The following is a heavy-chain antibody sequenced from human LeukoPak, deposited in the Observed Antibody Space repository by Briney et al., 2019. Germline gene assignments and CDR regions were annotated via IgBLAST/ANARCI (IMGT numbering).Heavy chain of an antibody. CDR1: GGTFSSYA. V-gene: IGHV1-46*01. CDR3: ARSEGYYDSSGYRDPFDY. J-gene: IGHJ4*02. CDR2: INPSGGST. Sequence: ASVKVSCKASGGTFSSYAISWVRQAPGQGLEWMGIINPSGGSTSYAQKFQGRVTMTRDTSTSTVYMELSSLRSEDTAVYYCARSEGYYDSSGYRDPFDYWGQGTLVTVSS. D-gene: IGHD3-22*01.